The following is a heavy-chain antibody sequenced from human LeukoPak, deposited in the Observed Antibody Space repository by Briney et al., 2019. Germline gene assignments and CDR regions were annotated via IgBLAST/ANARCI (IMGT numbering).Heavy chain of an antibody. D-gene: IGHD3-22*01. V-gene: IGHV4-61*02. CDR3: ARGPYSYDSSGAFDI. Sequence: SETLSLTCTVSGDSISSGDYYWSWIRQPAGKGLEWIGRISSSGSTNYNPSLKSRVTISVDTSKNQFSLKLSSVTAADTAVYFCARGPYSYDSSGAFDIWGKGQWSPSLQ. J-gene: IGHJ3*02. CDR2: ISSSGST. CDR1: GDSISSGDYY.